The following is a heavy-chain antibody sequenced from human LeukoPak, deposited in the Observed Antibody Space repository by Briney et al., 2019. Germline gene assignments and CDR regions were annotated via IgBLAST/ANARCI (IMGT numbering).Heavy chain of an antibody. Sequence: GGSLRLSCAASGFTFSRYAMHWVRQAPGKGLEGVAVISYDGSNKYYAGSVKGRFTISRDNSKNTLYLQMNSLRAEDTAVYYCARELISLSNYYFDDWGQGTLVTVSS. CDR2: ISYDGSNK. J-gene: IGHJ4*02. V-gene: IGHV3-30-3*01. CDR3: ARELISLSNYYFDD. CDR1: GFTFSRYA. D-gene: IGHD2/OR15-2a*01.